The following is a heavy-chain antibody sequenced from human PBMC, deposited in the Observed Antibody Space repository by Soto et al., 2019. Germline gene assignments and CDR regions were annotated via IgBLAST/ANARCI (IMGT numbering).Heavy chain of an antibody. CDR1: GYTFTSYF. J-gene: IGHJ5*02. Sequence: ASVKVSCKASGYTFTSYFMHWVRQAPGQGLEWMGGINPSVGTTNYAQKFQGRVTMTADESTSTAYMELSSLRSEDTAVYYCARETRYYDFWNNNWFDPWGQGTLVTVPQ. CDR3: ARETRYYDFWNNNWFDP. CDR2: INPSVGTT. V-gene: IGHV1-46*01. D-gene: IGHD3-3*01.